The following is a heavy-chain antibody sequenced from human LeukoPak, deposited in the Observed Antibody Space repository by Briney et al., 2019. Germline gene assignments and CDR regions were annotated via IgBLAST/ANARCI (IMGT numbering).Heavy chain of an antibody. D-gene: IGHD2-15*01. CDR1: GYTFAVYY. V-gene: IGHV1-2*02. J-gene: IGHJ4*02. Sequence: ASVNVSCKASGYTFAVYYMHWVRQAPGQGRGGMGWISPNSGGTNYAQKFQGRVTMTRDTSISTAYMELSRLRSDDTAVYYCARDLMVGAADGDFWGQGALVTVSS. CDR2: ISPNSGGT. CDR3: ARDLMVGAADGDF.